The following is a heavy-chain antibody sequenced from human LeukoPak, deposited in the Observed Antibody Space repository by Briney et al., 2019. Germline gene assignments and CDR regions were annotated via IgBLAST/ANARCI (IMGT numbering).Heavy chain of an antibody. Sequence: GGSLRLSCAASGFTFSSYDMNWVRQAPGRGLVWVSRIHSDGITTNYADSVKGRFTISRDNAQNTLYLQMNSLRAEDTAVYYCGREYSDSRYFDYWGQGTLVTVSS. CDR2: IHSDGITT. J-gene: IGHJ4*02. CDR1: GFTFSSYD. CDR3: GREYSDSRYFDY. V-gene: IGHV3-74*01. D-gene: IGHD6-13*01.